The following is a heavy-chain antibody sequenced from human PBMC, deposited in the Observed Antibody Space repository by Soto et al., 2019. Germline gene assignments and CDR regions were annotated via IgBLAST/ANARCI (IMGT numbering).Heavy chain of an antibody. D-gene: IGHD3-3*01. CDR3: AGGWSGAFVN. CDR1: GLTFSSFW. J-gene: IGHJ4*02. CDR2: IKGDGSEK. V-gene: IGHV3-7*01. Sequence: EVQLVESGGGLVQPGGSLRLSCAASGLTFSSFWMNWVRQAPGKGLEWVANIKGDGSEKNYVDSVKGRFTVSRDNAKNSLYMQMNSLTAEDTAVYFCAGGWSGAFVNWGQGTLVTVSS.